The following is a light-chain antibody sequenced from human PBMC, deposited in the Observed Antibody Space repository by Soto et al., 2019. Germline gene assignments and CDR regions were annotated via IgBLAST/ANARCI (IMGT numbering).Light chain of an antibody. Sequence: QSVLTQPPSASGTPGQRVTISCSGSISNIGSNFIYWYQQLPGTAPKLLIYRNNERPSGVPDRFSGSKSGTSASLAISGLRSEDEADYHCAAWDDSLSGVVFGGGTKLTAL. CDR1: ISNIGSNF. J-gene: IGLJ2*01. V-gene: IGLV1-47*01. CDR3: AAWDDSLSGVV. CDR2: RNN.